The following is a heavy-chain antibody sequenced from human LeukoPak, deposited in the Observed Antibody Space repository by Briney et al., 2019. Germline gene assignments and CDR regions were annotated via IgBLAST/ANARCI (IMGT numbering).Heavy chain of an antibody. J-gene: IGHJ4*02. Sequence: AGGSLTLSCAASGFTLSDYYMSWIRQAPGKGLEWVSYISSSGSTIYYADSVKGRFTISRDNAKNSLYLQMNSLRAEDTAVYYCARASRGGGDYDGMIDYWGQGTLVTVSS. D-gene: IGHD2-21*02. CDR1: GFTLSDYY. CDR3: ARASRGGGDYDGMIDY. CDR2: ISSSGSTI. V-gene: IGHV3-11*01.